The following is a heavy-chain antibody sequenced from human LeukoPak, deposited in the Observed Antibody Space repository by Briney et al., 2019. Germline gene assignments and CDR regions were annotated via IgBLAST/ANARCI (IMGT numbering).Heavy chain of an antibody. V-gene: IGHV3-21*01. Sequence: TGGSLRLSCAASGFTFSNYSMNWVRQAPGKGLEWVSSISSSSSYIYYADSVKGRFTISRDNAKNSLYLQMNSLGAEDTAVYYCARGYCSGGSCLDYWGQGTLVTVSS. CDR1: GFTFSNYS. CDR3: ARGYCSGGSCLDY. J-gene: IGHJ4*02. CDR2: ISSSSSYI. D-gene: IGHD2-15*01.